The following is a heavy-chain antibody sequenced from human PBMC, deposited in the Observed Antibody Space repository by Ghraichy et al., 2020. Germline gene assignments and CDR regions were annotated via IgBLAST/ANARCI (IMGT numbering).Heavy chain of an antibody. CDR1: GGSFSGYY. J-gene: IGHJ4*02. V-gene: IGHV4-34*01. CDR2: INHSGST. CDR3: ASRRPQWELPPDY. Sequence: SETLSLTCAVYGGSFSGYYWSWIRQPPGKGLEWIGEINHSGSTNYNPSLKSRVTISVDTSKNQFSLKLSSVTAADTAVYYCASRRPQWELPPDYWGQGTLVTVSS. D-gene: IGHD1-26*01.